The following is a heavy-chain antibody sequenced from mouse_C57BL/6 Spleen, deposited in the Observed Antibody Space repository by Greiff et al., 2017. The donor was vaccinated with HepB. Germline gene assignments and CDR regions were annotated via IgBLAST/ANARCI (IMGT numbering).Heavy chain of an antibody. CDR3: ARKTAQATDY. V-gene: IGHV1-54*01. D-gene: IGHD3-2*02. J-gene: IGHJ2*01. Sequence: VQLQQSGAELVRPGTSVKVSCKASGYAFTNNLIEWVKQRPGQGLEWIGVINPGSGGTNYNEKFKGKATLTADKSSSTAYMQLSSLTSEDSAVYFCARKTAQATDYWGQGTTLTVSS. CDR1: GYAFTNNL. CDR2: INPGSGGT.